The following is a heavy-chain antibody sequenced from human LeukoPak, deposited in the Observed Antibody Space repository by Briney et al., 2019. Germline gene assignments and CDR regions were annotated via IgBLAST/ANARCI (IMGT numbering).Heavy chain of an antibody. V-gene: IGHV3-23*01. Sequence: GGSPRLSCAASGFTFSSYAMSWVRQAPGKGLEWVSAISGSGGSTYYADSVKGRFTISRDNSKNTLYLQMNSLRAEDTAVYYCAKAVAAADYFDYWGQGTLVTVSS. CDR3: AKAVAAADYFDY. CDR2: ISGSGGST. J-gene: IGHJ4*02. D-gene: IGHD6-13*01. CDR1: GFTFSSYA.